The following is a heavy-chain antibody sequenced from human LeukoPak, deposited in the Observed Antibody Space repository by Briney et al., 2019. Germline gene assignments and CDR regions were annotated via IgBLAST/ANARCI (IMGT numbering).Heavy chain of an antibody. V-gene: IGHV1-8*01. CDR1: GYTFTSFD. J-gene: IGHJ3*02. D-gene: IGHD1-14*01. CDR3: ARLPPLRIRAFDI. CDR2: INPNSGAT. Sequence: ASVKVSCKASGYTFTSFDINWVRQGTGQGLDWMGWINPNSGATAYAQSFQGRVTMTRDTSTSTVYMELSSLKSDDTAVYYCARLPPLRIRAFDIWGQGTMVTVSS.